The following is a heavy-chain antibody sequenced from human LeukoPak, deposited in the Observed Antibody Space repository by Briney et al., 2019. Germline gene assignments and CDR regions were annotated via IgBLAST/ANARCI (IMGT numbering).Heavy chain of an antibody. CDR3: AMRKGISY. CDR2: IIPIFGTA. V-gene: IGHV1-69*13. Sequence: ASVKVSCKASGGTFSSYAISWVRQAPGQGLEWMGGIIPIFGTANYAQKFQGRVTITADESTSTAYMELSGLGSGDTAVYYCAMRKGISYWGQGTLVTVSS. D-gene: IGHD1-14*01. J-gene: IGHJ4*02. CDR1: GGTFSSYA.